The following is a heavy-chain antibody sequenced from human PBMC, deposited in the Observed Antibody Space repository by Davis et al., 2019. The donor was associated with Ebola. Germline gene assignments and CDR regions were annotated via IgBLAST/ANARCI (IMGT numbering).Heavy chain of an antibody. CDR2: INHSGST. V-gene: IGHV4-34*01. J-gene: IGHJ6*02. CDR3: ARGGDIVVVPAAIVGYYYYGMDV. D-gene: IGHD2-2*02. CDR1: GGSFSGYY. Sequence: SETLSLTCAVYGGSFSGYYWSWIRQPPGKGLEWIGEINHSGSTNYNPSLKSRVTISVDTSKNQFSLKLSSVTAADTAVHYCARGGDIVVVPAAIVGYYYYGMDVWGQGTTVTVSS.